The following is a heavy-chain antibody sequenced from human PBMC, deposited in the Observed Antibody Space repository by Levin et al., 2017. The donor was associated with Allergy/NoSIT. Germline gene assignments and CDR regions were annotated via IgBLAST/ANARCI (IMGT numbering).Heavy chain of an antibody. CDR3: YNYYGSGSYQIPGI. CDR2: ISSDGSKR. CDR1: GFTLSSYG. V-gene: IGHV3-30*03. Sequence: PGGSLRLSCAASGFTLSSYGMHWVRQAPGKGLEWVADISSDGSKRYYGDSVKGRLTISRDNSKNTLYLQMSSLRAEDMAVYYCYNYYGSGSYQIPGIWGQGTLVTVSS. J-gene: IGHJ4*02. D-gene: IGHD3-10*01.